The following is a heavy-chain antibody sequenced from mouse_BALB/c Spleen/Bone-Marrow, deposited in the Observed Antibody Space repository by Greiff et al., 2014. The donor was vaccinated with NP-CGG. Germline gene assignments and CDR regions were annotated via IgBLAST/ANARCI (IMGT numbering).Heavy chain of an antibody. CDR1: GFNIEDSY. V-gene: IGHV14-3*02. Sequence: VQLKQSGAEIVKPGASVKSSCTTSGFNIEDSYIYWMKQRPEQGLEWIGRIDPANGNTKYDPKFQGKATITVDTSSATAYLQLSSLTSGDTAVYYCARNYGSSLDYWGQGTTLTVSS. J-gene: IGHJ2*01. CDR3: ARNYGSSLDY. CDR2: IDPANGNT. D-gene: IGHD1-1*01.